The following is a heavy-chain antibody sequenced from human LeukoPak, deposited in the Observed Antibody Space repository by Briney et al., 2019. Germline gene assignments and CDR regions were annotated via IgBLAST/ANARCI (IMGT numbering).Heavy chain of an antibody. CDR2: ISWNSGSI. CDR3: AKDLSENLVWGIFDY. D-gene: IGHD7-27*01. J-gene: IGHJ4*02. V-gene: IGHV3-9*01. Sequence: GGSLRLYCAASGFTFDDYAMHWVPQAPGKGLEWVLGISWNSGSIGYADSVKGRFTISRDNAKNSLYLQMNSLRAEDTALYYCAKDLSENLVWGIFDYWGQGTLVTVSS. CDR1: GFTFDDYA.